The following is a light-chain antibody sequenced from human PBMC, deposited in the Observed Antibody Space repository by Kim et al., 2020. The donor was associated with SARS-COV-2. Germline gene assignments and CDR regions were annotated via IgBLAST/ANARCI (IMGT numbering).Light chain of an antibody. Sequence: LPAGGSVTLSCRASQSVTSSDLGWYQRKPGQAPRLLIYRASNRATGIPDRFSGRGSGTDFTLTISRLEPEDFADYYCLQYGSLVTFGQGTRLEIK. CDR1: QSVTSSD. CDR2: RAS. CDR3: LQYGSLVT. J-gene: IGKJ5*01. V-gene: IGKV3-20*01.